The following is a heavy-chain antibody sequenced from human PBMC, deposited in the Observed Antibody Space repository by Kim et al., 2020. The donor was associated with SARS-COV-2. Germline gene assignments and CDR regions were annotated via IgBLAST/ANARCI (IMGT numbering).Heavy chain of an antibody. CDR2: ISARGGSA. V-gene: IGHV3-23*01. J-gene: IGHJ6*02. D-gene: IGHD2-21*01. CDR1: GFTFSSYV. Sequence: GGSLRLSCAASGFTFSSYVMTWVRQAPGKGLEWVSAISARGGSAYYADSVKGRFTISRDNPKSTLYLQMNSLRADDTAVYYCTRGRNCGGDCYLYGGDVWGQGTTVTVSS. CDR3: TRGRNCGGDCYLYGGDV.